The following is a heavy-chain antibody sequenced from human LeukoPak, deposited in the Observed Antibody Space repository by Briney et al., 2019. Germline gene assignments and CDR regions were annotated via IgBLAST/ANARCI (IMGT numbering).Heavy chain of an antibody. CDR2: INPNSGGT. Sequence: ASVKVSCKASGGTFSSYAISWVRQAPGQGLEWMGWINPNSGGTNYAQKFQGRVTMTRDTSISTAYMELSRLRSDDTAVYYCARLGGYDSHDYWGQGTLVTVSS. CDR1: GGTFSSYA. D-gene: IGHD5-12*01. CDR3: ARLGGYDSHDY. V-gene: IGHV1-2*02. J-gene: IGHJ4*02.